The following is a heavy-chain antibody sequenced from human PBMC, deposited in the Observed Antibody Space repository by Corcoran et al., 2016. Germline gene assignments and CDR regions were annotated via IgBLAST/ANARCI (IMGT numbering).Heavy chain of an antibody. CDR3: AKDLNLGVYCTNGVCYPSDDYYYYYGMDV. D-gene: IGHD2-8*01. CDR2: ISYDGSNK. V-gene: IGHV3-30*18. Sequence: QVQLVESGGGVVQPGRSLRLSCAASGFTFSSYGMHWVRQAPGKGLEWVAVISYDGSNKYYADSVKGRFTISRDNSKNTLYLQMNSLRAEDKAVYYCAKDLNLGVYCTNGVCYPSDDYYYYYGMDVWGQGTTVTVSS. CDR1: GFTFSSYG. J-gene: IGHJ6*02.